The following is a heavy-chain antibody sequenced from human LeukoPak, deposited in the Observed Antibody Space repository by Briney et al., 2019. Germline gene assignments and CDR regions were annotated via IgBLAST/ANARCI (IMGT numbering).Heavy chain of an antibody. Sequence: ASVKVSCKAPGYTFTSYYMHWVRQAPGQGLEWMVIINPSSGSTSYAQKFQGRVTMTRDTSTSAVYMELSSLRSEDTAVYYCARDMYSYTTYYFDYWGQGTLVTVSS. CDR1: GYTFTSYY. J-gene: IGHJ4*02. CDR3: ARDMYSYTTYYFDY. V-gene: IGHV1-46*01. D-gene: IGHD5-18*01. CDR2: INPSSGST.